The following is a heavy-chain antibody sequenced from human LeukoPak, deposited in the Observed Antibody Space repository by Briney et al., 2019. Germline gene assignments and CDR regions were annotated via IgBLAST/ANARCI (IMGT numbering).Heavy chain of an antibody. J-gene: IGHJ3*02. Sequence: TGGSLKISCQGSGYNFTSYWIGWGRPVPGKGLGWMGIIYPGYSDTRYSPSFQGQVTISADKSISTAYLQWSSLKASDTAMYYCARQHYYYDSSGYYNDAFDIWGQGTMVTVSS. D-gene: IGHD3-22*01. CDR2: IYPGYSDT. V-gene: IGHV5-51*01. CDR1: GYNFTSYW. CDR3: ARQHYYYDSSGYYNDAFDI.